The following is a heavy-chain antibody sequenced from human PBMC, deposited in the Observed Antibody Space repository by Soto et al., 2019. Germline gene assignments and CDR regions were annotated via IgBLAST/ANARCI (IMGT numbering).Heavy chain of an antibody. V-gene: IGHV4-34*01. D-gene: IGHD3-10*01. CDR3: ARRNSGRWFDP. Sequence: SETLSLTCAVYGGSFSGYYWSWIRQPPGKGLEWIGEINHSGSTNYNPSLKSRVTISVDTSKNQFSLKLSSVTAADTAVYYCARRNSGRWFDPWGQGTLVTVS. J-gene: IGHJ5*02. CDR2: INHSGST. CDR1: GGSFSGYY.